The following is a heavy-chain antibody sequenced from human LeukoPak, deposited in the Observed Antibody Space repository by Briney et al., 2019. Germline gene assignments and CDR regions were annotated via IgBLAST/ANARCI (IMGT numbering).Heavy chain of an antibody. CDR1: GFTLNSYG. CDR3: AKVSCGGDCYVHYFDY. Sequence: GRSLRLSCAASGFTLNSYGMHWVRQAPGKGLEWVAVIWYDGSKKYYADSVKGRFTISRDNSKNTLDLQMNSPRAEDTAVYYCAKVSCGGDCYVHYFDYWGQGTLVTVSS. J-gene: IGHJ4*02. CDR2: IWYDGSKK. D-gene: IGHD2-21*02. V-gene: IGHV3-33*06.